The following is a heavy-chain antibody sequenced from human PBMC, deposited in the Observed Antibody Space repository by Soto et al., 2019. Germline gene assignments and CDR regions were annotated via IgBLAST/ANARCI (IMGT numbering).Heavy chain of an antibody. V-gene: IGHV4-39*01. Sequence: PSETLSLTCTVSGGSISSSSYYWGWIRQPPGKGLEWIGSICYSGSTYYNPSLKSRVTISVDTSKNQFSLKLSSVTAADTAVYYCARHENSTDWGQGTLVTVSS. CDR2: ICYSGST. CDR1: GGSISSSSYY. J-gene: IGHJ4*02. CDR3: ARHENSTD. D-gene: IGHD1-7*01.